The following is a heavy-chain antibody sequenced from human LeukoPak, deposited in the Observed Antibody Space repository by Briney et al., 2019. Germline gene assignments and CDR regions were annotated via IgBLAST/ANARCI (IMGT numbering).Heavy chain of an antibody. J-gene: IGHJ4*02. CDR2: INYGGST. CDR1: GGSISSYY. V-gene: IGHV4-59*01. CDR3: ARVVDLNYFDY. Sequence: SETLSLTCTVSGGSISSYYWSWIRQPPGKGLEWIAYINYGGSTNYNPSLKSRVTISVDTSKNQYSLKLSSVTAADTAVYYCARVVDLNYFDYWGQGTLVTVSS. D-gene: IGHD2-15*01.